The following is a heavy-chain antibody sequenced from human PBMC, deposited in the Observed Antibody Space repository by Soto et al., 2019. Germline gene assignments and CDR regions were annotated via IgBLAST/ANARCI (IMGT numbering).Heavy chain of an antibody. CDR2: IYWDDDK. CDR1: GFSLSTSGVG. J-gene: IGHJ1*01. CDR3: AHMRVTMIVGAGHFHH. D-gene: IGHD3-22*01. Sequence: QITLKESGPTLVKPSQTLTLTCTFSGFSLSTSGVGVGGIRQPPGKALEGLALIYWDDDKRYSPSLKSRLTTTKDISTNQGVLTLTNVDPVDTATYDCAHMRVTMIVGAGHFHHWGQGTMVTVSS. V-gene: IGHV2-5*02.